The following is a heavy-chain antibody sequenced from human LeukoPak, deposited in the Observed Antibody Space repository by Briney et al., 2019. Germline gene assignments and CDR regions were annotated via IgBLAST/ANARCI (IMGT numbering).Heavy chain of an antibody. V-gene: IGHV3-7*01. CDR1: GFTFSSFW. D-gene: IGHD3-9*01. CDR2: IKQDGSEK. Sequence: GGSLRLSCAASGFTFSSFWMSWVRQAPGKGLEWVANIKQDGSEKYYEDSVKGRFTISRDNAKNSLYLQMNSLRAEDTAVYYCARDYPLDWLYDNWGQGTLVTVSS. J-gene: IGHJ4*02. CDR3: ARDYPLDWLYDN.